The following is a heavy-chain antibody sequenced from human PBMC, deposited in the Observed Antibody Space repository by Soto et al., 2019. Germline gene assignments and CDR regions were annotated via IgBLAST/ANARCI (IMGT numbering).Heavy chain of an antibody. CDR1: GFTVSSNY. D-gene: IGHD6-13*01. CDR3: AREGVAAGTHFDL. CDR2: IYSGGST. V-gene: IGHV3-53*01. J-gene: IGHJ2*01. Sequence: GGSLRLSCAASGFTVSSNYMSWVRQAPGKGLEWVSVIYSGGSTYYADSVKVRFTISRDNSKNTLYLKMNSLIAEDTAVYYCAREGVAAGTHFDLWGRGTLVPVPS.